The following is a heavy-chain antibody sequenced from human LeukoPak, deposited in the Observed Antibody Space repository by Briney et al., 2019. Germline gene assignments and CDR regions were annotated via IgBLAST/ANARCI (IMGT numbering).Heavy chain of an antibody. J-gene: IGHJ4*02. CDR3: ARGRPHGNDY. Sequence: GGSLRLSCAASGFTFSSYWMYWVRQAPGKGLVWVSRIASDGSSTTYADSVKGRFSISGDNAKNTLYLQMNSPRVEDTAVYYCARGRPHGNDYWGQGTLVTVSS. CDR2: IASDGSST. CDR1: GFTFSSYW. V-gene: IGHV3-74*01. D-gene: IGHD4-23*01.